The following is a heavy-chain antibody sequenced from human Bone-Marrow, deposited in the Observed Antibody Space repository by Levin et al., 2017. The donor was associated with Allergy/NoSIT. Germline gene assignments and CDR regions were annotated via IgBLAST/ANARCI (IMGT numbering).Heavy chain of an antibody. CDR2: LSSSGGAS. CDR3: AKVRPIQQWSPYYYYGMDV. Sequence: ETLSLTCAASGFTFSSYAMTWVRQAPGKGLEWVSSLSSSGGASYLADSVKGRFTVSRDNSKNTLYLQLTSLRAEDTAVYYCAKVRPIQQWSPYYYYGMDVWGQGTTVTVSS. V-gene: IGHV3-23*01. D-gene: IGHD5-18*01. CDR1: GFTFSSYA. J-gene: IGHJ6*02.